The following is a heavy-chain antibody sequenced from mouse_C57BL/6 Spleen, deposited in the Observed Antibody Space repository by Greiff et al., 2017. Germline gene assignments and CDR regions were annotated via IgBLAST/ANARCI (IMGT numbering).Heavy chain of an antibody. V-gene: IGHV1-59*01. CDR2: IDPSVSYT. Sequence: QVQLQQPGAELVRPGTSVKLSCKASGYTFTSYWMHWVKQRPGQGLEWIGVIDPSVSYTNYNQKFKGRATLTVDTSSSTAYMQLSSLAAEDSAVYYCARPGGTSYFDSWGQGTTLAVSS. CDR3: ARPGGTSYFDS. CDR1: GYTFTSYW. J-gene: IGHJ2*01. D-gene: IGHD4-1*01.